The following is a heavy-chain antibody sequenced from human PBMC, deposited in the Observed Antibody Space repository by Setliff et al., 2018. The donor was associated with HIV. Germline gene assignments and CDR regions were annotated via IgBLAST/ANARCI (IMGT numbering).Heavy chain of an antibody. CDR2: ISAYNGNT. J-gene: IGHJ6*02. CDR3: ARDHSSGWYSPYYGMDV. Sequence: GASVKVSCKASGYTFTSYGISWVRQAPGQGLEWMGWISAYNGNTNYAQKLQGRVTMTTDTSTSTAYMELRSLRSDDTAVYYCARDHSSGWYSPYYGMDVWGQGTTVTVSS. V-gene: IGHV1-18*01. D-gene: IGHD6-19*01. CDR1: GYTFTSYG.